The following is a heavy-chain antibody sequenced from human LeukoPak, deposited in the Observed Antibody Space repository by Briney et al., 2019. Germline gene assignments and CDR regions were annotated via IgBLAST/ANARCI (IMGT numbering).Heavy chain of an antibody. CDR3: ARGVDTALVDDY. D-gene: IGHD5-18*01. CDR1: AFTFSSYG. V-gene: IGHV3-30*02. J-gene: IGHJ4*02. CDR2: IRYDGTNK. Sequence: QPGGSLRLSCAASAFTFSSYGMHWVRQAPGKGLEWVAFIRYDGTNKYYADTVKGRFTISRDNSKNTLYLQMNSLRAEDTAVYYCARGVDTALVDDYWGQGTLVTVSS.